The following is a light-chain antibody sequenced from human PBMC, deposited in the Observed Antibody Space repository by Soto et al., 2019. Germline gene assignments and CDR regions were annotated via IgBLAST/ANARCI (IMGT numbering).Light chain of an antibody. V-gene: IGKV1-39*01. J-gene: IGKJ4*01. CDR1: QSISSY. Sequence: DIQVTQSPSSLSASVGDRLTITCQASQSISSYLNWYQQKPGEAPKLLIYAAFSLNSGVPSRFSGSGAGTDFTLTIRSLQPEDFATYYCQQTFRPPRTFGGGTKVDIK. CDR2: AAF. CDR3: QQTFRPPRT.